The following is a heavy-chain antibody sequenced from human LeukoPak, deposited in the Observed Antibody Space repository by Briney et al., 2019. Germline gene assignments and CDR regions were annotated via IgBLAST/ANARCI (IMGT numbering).Heavy chain of an antibody. J-gene: IGHJ4*01. D-gene: IGHD6-6*01. Sequence: ASVKVSCKASGYTLTELSMHWVRQAPGKGLEWMGGFDPEDGETIYAQKFQGRVTMTEDTSTDTAYMELSSLRSEDTAVYYCATDSYSSSRLDYWGQGTLVTVSS. CDR2: FDPEDGET. CDR1: GYTLTELS. V-gene: IGHV1-24*01. CDR3: ATDSYSSSRLDY.